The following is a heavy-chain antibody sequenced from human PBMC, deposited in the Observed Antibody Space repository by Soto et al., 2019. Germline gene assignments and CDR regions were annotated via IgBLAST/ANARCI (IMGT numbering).Heavy chain of an antibody. Sequence: QVQLVESGGGVVQPGRSRRLSCEASGFTFSSYGMHWVRQAPGKGLEWVAVISYDGSNKYYADSVKGRFTISRDNSKNTLYLQMNSLRAEDTAVYYCAKVSYRGVIGQFDYWGQGTLVTVSS. CDR3: AKVSYRGVIGQFDY. J-gene: IGHJ4*02. V-gene: IGHV3-30*18. D-gene: IGHD3-10*01. CDR1: GFTFSSYG. CDR2: ISYDGSNK.